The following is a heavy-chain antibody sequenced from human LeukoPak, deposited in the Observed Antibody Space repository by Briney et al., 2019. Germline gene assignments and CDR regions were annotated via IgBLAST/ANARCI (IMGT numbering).Heavy chain of an antibody. D-gene: IGHD6-19*01. CDR1: GYTFTSYG. J-gene: IGHJ4*02. CDR2: ISAYNGNT. V-gene: IGHV1-18*01. Sequence: GASVKVSCKASGYTFTSYGISWVRQAPGQGLEWMGWISAYNGNTNYAQKLQGRVTMTTDTSTSTAYMELRRLRSDDTAVYYCARDLASIAVAGDHFDYWGQGTLVTVSS. CDR3: ARDLASIAVAGDHFDY.